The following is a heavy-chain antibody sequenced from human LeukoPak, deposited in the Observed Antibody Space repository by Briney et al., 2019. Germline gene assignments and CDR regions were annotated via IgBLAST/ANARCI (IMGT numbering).Heavy chain of an antibody. CDR3: ARVRGSGWYSDY. Sequence: GGSLRLSCAASGFTFSSSSMNWVRQAPGKGLEWVSYISSSNTIYYADSVKGRFTISRDNAKNSLYLQMDSLRAEDTAVYYCARVRGSGWYSDYWGQGTLVTVSS. D-gene: IGHD6-19*01. V-gene: IGHV3-48*04. CDR2: ISSSNTI. J-gene: IGHJ4*02. CDR1: GFTFSSSS.